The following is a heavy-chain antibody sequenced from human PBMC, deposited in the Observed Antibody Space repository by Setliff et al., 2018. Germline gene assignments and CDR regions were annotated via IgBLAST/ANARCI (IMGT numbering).Heavy chain of an antibody. CDR3: ARINFYVSSGYYYAPDY. Sequence: ASVKVSCKTSGYTFTNYGITWVRQAPGQGLEWMGWINNYSFKTNYPQKFLGRVTVTTDTSTGTAYMELGSLTSDDTAIYHCARINFYVSSGYYYAPDYWGPGTLVTVSS. D-gene: IGHD3-22*01. CDR1: GYTFTNYG. V-gene: IGHV1-18*01. J-gene: IGHJ4*02. CDR2: INNYSFKT.